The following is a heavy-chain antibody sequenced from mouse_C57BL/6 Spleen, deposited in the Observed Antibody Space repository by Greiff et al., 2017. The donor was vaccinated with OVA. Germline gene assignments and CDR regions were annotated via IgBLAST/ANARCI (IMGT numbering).Heavy chain of an antibody. D-gene: IGHD1-1*01. J-gene: IGHJ2*01. V-gene: IGHV1-31*01. CDR3: ARAGERTVEDFDY. CDR1: GYSFTGYY. Sequence: EVKLMESGPELVKPGASVKISCKASGYSFTGYYMHWVKQSHGNILDWIGYIYPYNGVSSYNQKFKGKATLTVDKSSSTAYMELRSLTSEDSAVYYCARAGERTVEDFDYWGQGTTLTVSS. CDR2: IYPYNGVS.